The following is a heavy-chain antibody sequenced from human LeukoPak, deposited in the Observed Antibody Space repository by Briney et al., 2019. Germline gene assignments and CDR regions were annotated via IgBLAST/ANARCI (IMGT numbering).Heavy chain of an antibody. V-gene: IGHV1-3*01. Sequence: ASVKVSCKASGYIFTDYAIHWLRQAPGQRPEWMGWMNGGNGNTKYSQKFQGRITLIRDTSAATAYMELSSLRHDDLAVYYCARGRGTSGSNRDFYYYYYMDVWGKGTTVTISS. D-gene: IGHD2-15*01. J-gene: IGHJ6*03. CDR1: GYIFTDYA. CDR2: MNGGNGNT. CDR3: ARGRGTSGSNRDFYYYYYMDV.